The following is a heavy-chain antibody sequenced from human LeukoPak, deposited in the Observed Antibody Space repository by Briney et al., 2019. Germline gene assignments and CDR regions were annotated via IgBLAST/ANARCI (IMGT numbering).Heavy chain of an antibody. CDR2: ISYDGSNK. CDR1: GFTFSSYA. CDR3: ARDLGHVDTAMVDY. V-gene: IGHV3-30*04. Sequence: PGGSLRLSCAASGFTFSSYAMHWVRQAPGKGLEWVAVISYDGSNKYYADSVKGRFTISRDNSKNTLYLQMNSLRAEDTAVYYCARDLGHVDTAMVDYWGQGTLVTVSS. D-gene: IGHD5-18*01. J-gene: IGHJ4*02.